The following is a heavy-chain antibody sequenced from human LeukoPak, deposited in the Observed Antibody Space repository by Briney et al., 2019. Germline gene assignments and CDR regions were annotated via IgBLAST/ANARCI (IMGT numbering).Heavy chain of an antibody. Sequence: PSETLSLTCTVSGGSISSGHYYRSWIRQPAGKGLEWIGRIYISGSTNYNPSLKSRVTMSVDTSKNQFSLKLSSVTAADTAVYYCARGDGDHFYYYMDVWGKGTTVTVSS. V-gene: IGHV4-61*02. D-gene: IGHD4-17*01. CDR2: IYISGST. CDR3: ARGDGDHFYYYMDV. CDR1: GGSISSGHYY. J-gene: IGHJ6*03.